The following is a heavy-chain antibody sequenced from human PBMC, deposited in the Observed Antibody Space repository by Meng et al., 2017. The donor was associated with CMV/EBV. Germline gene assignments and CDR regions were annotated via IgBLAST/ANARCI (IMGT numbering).Heavy chain of an antibody. D-gene: IGHD6-13*01. J-gene: IGHJ4*02. CDR3: TGIAAG. CDR2: IKIKTDGGTT. Sequence: LAEVGGGLVKLGGSLTLSCAAVGFTFSDAWRSWVRQAAGKGLEWVGRIKIKTDGGTTDYDAPVKGRFTISRDDSKNTPYLQMNSLKTEDTAVYYCTGIAAGWGQGTLVTVFS. V-gene: IGHV3-15*01. CDR1: GFTFSDAW.